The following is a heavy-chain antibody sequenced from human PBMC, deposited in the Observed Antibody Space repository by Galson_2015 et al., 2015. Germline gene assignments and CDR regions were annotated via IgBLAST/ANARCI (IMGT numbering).Heavy chain of an antibody. CDR3: ATGKPYYDYVWSPFGIDV. CDR1: GYTLTELS. D-gene: IGHD3-16*01. J-gene: IGHJ6*02. V-gene: IGHV1-24*01. Sequence: SVKVSCKVSGYTLTELSMHWVRQAPGKGLEWMGGFDPEDGETIYAQKFQGRVTMTEDTSTDTAYMELSSLRSEDTAVYYCATGKPYYDYVWSPFGIDVWGQGTTVTVSS. CDR2: FDPEDGET.